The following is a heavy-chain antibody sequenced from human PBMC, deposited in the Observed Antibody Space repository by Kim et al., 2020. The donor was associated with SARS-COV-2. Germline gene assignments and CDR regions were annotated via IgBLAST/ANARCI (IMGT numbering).Heavy chain of an antibody. Sequence: GGSLRLSCAASGFTFSSYWMTWVRQAPGKGLEWVANIKQDGNQKYYVDSVKGRFTISRDNAKNSLYLQMNSLRVEDTAVYYCARDGDLYSSGKEAFDIWG. CDR1: GFTFSSYW. J-gene: IGHJ3*02. D-gene: IGHD6-19*01. CDR3: ARDGDLYSSGKEAFDI. CDR2: IKQDGNQK. V-gene: IGHV3-7*01.